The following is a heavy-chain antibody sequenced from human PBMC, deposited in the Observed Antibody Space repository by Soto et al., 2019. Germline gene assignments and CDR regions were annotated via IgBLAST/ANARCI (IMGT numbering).Heavy chain of an antibody. CDR1: GFTFSSYS. CDR3: ARDTNSPTIFGVVTPPDAFDI. CDR2: ISSSSSTI. V-gene: IGHV3-48*02. Sequence: GGSLRLSCAASGFTFSSYSMNWVRQAPGKGLEWVSYISSSSSTIYYADSVKGRFTISRDNAKNSLYLQMNSLRDEDTAVYYCARDTNSPTIFGVVTPPDAFDIWGQGTMVTVSS. J-gene: IGHJ3*02. D-gene: IGHD3-3*01.